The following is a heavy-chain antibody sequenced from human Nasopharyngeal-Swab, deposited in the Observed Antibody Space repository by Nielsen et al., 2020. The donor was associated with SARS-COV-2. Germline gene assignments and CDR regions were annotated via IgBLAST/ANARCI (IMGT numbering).Heavy chain of an antibody. Sequence: SVKVSCKASGGTFSSYAISWVRQAPGQGLEWMGGIIPIFGTANYAQKFQGRVTITADESTSTAYMELSSLRSEDTAVYYYARDSTIYCTNGVCHNAFDIWGQGTMVTVSS. J-gene: IGHJ3*02. CDR3: ARDSTIYCTNGVCHNAFDI. V-gene: IGHV1-69*13. D-gene: IGHD2-8*01. CDR1: GGTFSSYA. CDR2: IIPIFGTA.